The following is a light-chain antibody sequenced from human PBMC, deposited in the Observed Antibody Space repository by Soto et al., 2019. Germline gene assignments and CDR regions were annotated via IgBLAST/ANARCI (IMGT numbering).Light chain of an antibody. J-gene: IGLJ1*01. CDR1: SSDVGGFNY. CDR3: YSDTSSSTYV. Sequence: QSALTQPASGSGSPGQSITISCTGTSSDVGGFNYVSWYQQHPGKAPKLMIYDVTNRPSGVSYRFSGSKSGNTASLTISGLQAEDEADYYYYSDTSSSTYVFGTGTKLTVL. V-gene: IGLV2-14*03. CDR2: DVT.